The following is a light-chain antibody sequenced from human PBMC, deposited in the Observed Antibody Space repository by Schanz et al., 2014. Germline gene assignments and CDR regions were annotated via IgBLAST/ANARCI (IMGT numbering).Light chain of an antibody. CDR3: CSFVRTIYV. V-gene: IGLV2-23*02. CDR1: SNDVGSHDL. Sequence: QSALAQPASVSGSPGQSITISCTGTSNDVGSHDLVSWYRQDPGKAPKLIIYEVSKRPSGVSNRLSGSKSGNTASLTISGLQAEDEADYYCCSFVRTIYVFGPGTKLTVL. J-gene: IGLJ1*01. CDR2: EVS.